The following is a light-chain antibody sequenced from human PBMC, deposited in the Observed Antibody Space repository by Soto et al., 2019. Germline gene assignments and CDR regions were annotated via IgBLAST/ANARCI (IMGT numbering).Light chain of an antibody. CDR1: QSVSSN. J-gene: IGKJ4*01. V-gene: IGKV3-15*01. CDR2: GAS. Sequence: IVMTQSPATLSVSPGERATLSCRASQSVSSNLAWYQQKPGQTPRLLIYGASTRATGVPARFSGSGSGTEFTLTINSLQSEDFAVYYCQRYNNWPLTFGGGTKVDIK. CDR3: QRYNNWPLT.